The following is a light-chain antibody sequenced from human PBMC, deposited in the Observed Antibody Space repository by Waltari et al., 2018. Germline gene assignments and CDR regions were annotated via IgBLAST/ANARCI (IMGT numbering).Light chain of an antibody. CDR3: LVYIGSGIWV. J-gene: IGLJ3*02. CDR2: KTN. Sequence: HQQTPVPPPLTLIYKTNIRSSGVPVPFSGSSLSNKASLSITGAQADDESDYYCLVYIGSGIWVFGGGTKLTVL. V-gene: IGLV8-61*01.